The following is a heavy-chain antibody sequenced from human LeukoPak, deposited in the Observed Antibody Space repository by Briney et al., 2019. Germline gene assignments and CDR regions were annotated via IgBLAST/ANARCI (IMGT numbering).Heavy chain of an antibody. V-gene: IGHV3-53*05. Sequence: PGGSLRLSCAASAFTVSSNYMNWVRQAPGKGLEWVSVIYSGGSTYYADSVKGRFTISRDNSKNTLHLQMNSLRPEDTAVYYCASSVPPGIAPRHEGNPLDYWGQGTLVTVSS. D-gene: IGHD6-13*01. CDR1: AFTVSSNY. CDR3: ASSVPPGIAPRHEGNPLDY. CDR2: IYSGGST. J-gene: IGHJ4*02.